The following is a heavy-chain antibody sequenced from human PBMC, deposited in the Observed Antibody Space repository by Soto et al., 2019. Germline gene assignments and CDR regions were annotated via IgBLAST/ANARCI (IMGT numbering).Heavy chain of an antibody. D-gene: IGHD4-17*01. CDR1: GASISSSNYY. J-gene: IGHJ4*02. CDR3: ANYGGNTGRFDY. Sequence: PSETLSLTCTVSGASISSSNYYWGWIRQPPGKGLQWIGSGTTYYNPSLRGRVTISVDPSENQFSLHLTSVTAADTAVYYCANYGGNTGRFDYWGLGTLVTVSS. V-gene: IGHV4-39*01. CDR2: SGTT.